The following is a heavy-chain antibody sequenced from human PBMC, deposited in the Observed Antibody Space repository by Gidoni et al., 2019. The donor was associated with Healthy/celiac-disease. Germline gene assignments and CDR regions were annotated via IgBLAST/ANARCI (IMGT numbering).Heavy chain of an antibody. CDR1: GFIFRSYE. Sequence: EVQLVESGGGLVQPGGSLRLSCAASGFIFRSYEMHWVRQAPGKGLEWVSYISDNGNTIFYADSVKGRFTISRDNAKNSLFLQMNSLRAEDTAIYYCTRDFDGDYNLDYWGQGTLVTVSS. J-gene: IGHJ4*02. CDR3: TRDFDGDYNLDY. CDR2: ISDNGNTI. D-gene: IGHD4-17*01. V-gene: IGHV3-48*03.